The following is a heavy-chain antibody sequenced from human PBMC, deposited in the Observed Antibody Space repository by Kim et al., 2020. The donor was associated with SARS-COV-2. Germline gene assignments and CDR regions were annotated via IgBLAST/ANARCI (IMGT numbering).Heavy chain of an antibody. J-gene: IGHJ3*02. V-gene: IGHV4-59*09. CDR3: ARGVRSSRTFDI. Sequence: YNPPLESRVTISMDTADKQFSLQLTSVTPADAAVYYCARGVRSSRTFDIWGQGTLVAVSS.